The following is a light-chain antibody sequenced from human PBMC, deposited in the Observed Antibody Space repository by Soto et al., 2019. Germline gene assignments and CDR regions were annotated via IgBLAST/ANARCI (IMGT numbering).Light chain of an antibody. CDR1: SSDVGGYNS. J-gene: IGLJ1*01. V-gene: IGLV2-14*01. CDR2: EVS. Sequence: QSALTQPASVSGSPGQSITISCTGTSSDVGGYNSVSWYQQHPGKAPKLMIYEVSNRPSGVSNRFSGSKSGNTACLTISGLQAEDEADYYCSSYTTSSTLLYVFGTGTKVTVL. CDR3: SSYTTSSTLLYV.